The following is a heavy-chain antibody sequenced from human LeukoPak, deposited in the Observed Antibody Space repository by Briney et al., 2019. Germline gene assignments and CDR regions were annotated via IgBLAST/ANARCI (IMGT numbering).Heavy chain of an antibody. D-gene: IGHD5-12*01. CDR1: GFTFSSYS. J-gene: IGHJ5*02. CDR2: ISSSSSYI. Sequence: PGVSLRLSCAASGFTFSSYSMNWVRQAPGKGLEWVSSISSSSSYIYYADSVKGRFTISRDNAKNSLYLQMNSLRAEDTAVYYCARDRSGGYSGYDAKWFDPWGQGTLVTVSS. CDR3: ARDRSGGYSGYDAKWFDP. V-gene: IGHV3-21*01.